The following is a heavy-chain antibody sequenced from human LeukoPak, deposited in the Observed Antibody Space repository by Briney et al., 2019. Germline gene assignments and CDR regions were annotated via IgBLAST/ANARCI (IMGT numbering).Heavy chain of an antibody. J-gene: IGHJ4*02. CDR1: GYTFTSYD. Sequence: ASVKVSCKASGYTFTSYDINWVRQATGQGLEWMGWMNPNSSNTGYAQKFQGRVTMTRNTSISTAYMELSSLRSEDTAVYYCARGYSGYDYCDYWGQGTLVTVSS. D-gene: IGHD5-12*01. CDR2: MNPNSSNT. V-gene: IGHV1-8*01. CDR3: ARGYSGYDYCDY.